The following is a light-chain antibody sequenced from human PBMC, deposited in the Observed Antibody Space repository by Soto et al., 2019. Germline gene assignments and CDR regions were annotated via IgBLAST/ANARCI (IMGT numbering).Light chain of an antibody. J-gene: IGLJ2*01. CDR3: TSYTSSNTML. CDR2: EVS. Sequence: QSALTQPASVSGSPGQSITISCTGTRSDVGGYNYVSWYQHHPGKAPKLMIYEVSNRPSGVSNRFSGSKSGNTASLAISGLQAEDEGDYYCTSYTSSNTMLFGGGTKLTVL. V-gene: IGLV2-14*01. CDR1: RSDVGGYNY.